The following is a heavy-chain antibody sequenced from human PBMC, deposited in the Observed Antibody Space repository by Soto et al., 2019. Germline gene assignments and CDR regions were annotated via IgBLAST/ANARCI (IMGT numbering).Heavy chain of an antibody. D-gene: IGHD2-2*01. CDR1: GGTFSSYA. CDR2: LIPISGTA. CDR3: ARSQGSSTSLEIYYYYYYGMDV. Sequence: QVQLVQSGAEVKKPGSSVKVSCKASGGTFSSYAISWVRQAPGQGLEWMGGLIPISGTANYAQKFQGRVTNTADESTSTAYMELSSLRSEDTAVYYCARSQGSSTSLEIYYYYYYGMDVWGQGTTVTVSS. J-gene: IGHJ6*02. V-gene: IGHV1-69*01.